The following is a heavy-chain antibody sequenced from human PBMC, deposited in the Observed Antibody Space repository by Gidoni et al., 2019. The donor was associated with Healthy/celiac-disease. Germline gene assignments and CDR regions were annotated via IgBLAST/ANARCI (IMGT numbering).Heavy chain of an antibody. CDR1: GGSISSSNR. D-gene: IGHD1-26*01. CDR2: IYHSGCT. CDR3: ATLVGATLYSYYYGMDV. J-gene: IGHJ6*02. V-gene: IGHV4-4*02. Sequence: QVQLQESGPGLVKPSGTLSLTCAFPGGSISSSNRCSWVRPPPGKGLECIGEIYHSGCTNYNPSLKSLVTISVDKSKNQFSLKLSSVTAADTSVYYCATLVGATLYSYYYGMDVWGQGTTVTVSS.